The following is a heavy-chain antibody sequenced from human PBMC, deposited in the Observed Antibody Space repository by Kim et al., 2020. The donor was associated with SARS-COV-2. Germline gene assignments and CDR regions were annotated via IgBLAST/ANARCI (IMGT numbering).Heavy chain of an antibody. Sequence: GGSLRLSCAASGFTFSSYAMHWVRQAPGKGLEWVAVISYDGSNKYYADSVKGRFTISRDNSKNTLYLQMNSLRAEDTAVYYCAREKKGSGSYYRGNWFDPWGQGTLVTVSS. D-gene: IGHD3-10*01. J-gene: IGHJ5*02. CDR3: AREKKGSGSYYRGNWFDP. V-gene: IGHV3-30-3*01. CDR1: GFTFSSYA. CDR2: ISYDGSNK.